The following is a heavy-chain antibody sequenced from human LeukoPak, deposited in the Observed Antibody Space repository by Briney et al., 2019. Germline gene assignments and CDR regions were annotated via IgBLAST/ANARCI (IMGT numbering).Heavy chain of an antibody. CDR3: ARQGTMTAFNY. Sequence: SETLSLTCTVSGGSINTSHYFWGWIRQPPGRGLEWIGSIYYTGSTYYNPSLKSRVTMSIDTSKNQFSLKLSSVTAADTAVYYCARQGTMTAFNYWGQGTLVTVSS. J-gene: IGHJ4*02. V-gene: IGHV4-39*01. D-gene: IGHD4-17*01. CDR1: GGSINTSHYF. CDR2: IYYTGST.